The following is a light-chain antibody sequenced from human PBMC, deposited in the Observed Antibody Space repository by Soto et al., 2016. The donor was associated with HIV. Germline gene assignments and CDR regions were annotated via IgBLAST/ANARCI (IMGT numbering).Light chain of an antibody. CDR1: NIGTRS. CDR3: QVWDSSDHYV. J-gene: IGLJ1*01. V-gene: IGLV3-21*01. CDR2: DDS. Sequence: SYELTQPPSVSVAPGETARITCGGNNIGTRSVHWYQQKAGQAPVLVVYDDSDRPSGIPERFSGSNSENTATLTISRVEAGDGADYYCQVWDSSDHYVFGTGTKVTVL.